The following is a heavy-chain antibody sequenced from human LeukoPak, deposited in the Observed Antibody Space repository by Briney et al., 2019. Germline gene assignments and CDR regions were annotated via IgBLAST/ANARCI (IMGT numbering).Heavy chain of an antibody. V-gene: IGHV3-23*01. Sequence: PGGSVGLSWAASGFTYSSYAMSWVRQAPGKGMEWASSISGGRANTYYAASVNGRFTIYRDNSKNTLSPIMDTLRPQHTPVYYCARGRDEALDHWGQGTLVTVSS. J-gene: IGHJ4*02. CDR1: GFTYSSYA. CDR2: ISGGRANT. CDR3: ARGRDEALDH. D-gene: IGHD1-26*01.